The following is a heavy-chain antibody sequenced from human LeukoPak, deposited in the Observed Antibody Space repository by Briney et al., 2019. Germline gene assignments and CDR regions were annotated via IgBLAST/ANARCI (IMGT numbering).Heavy chain of an antibody. Sequence: SETLSLTCTVSGGSISSYYWSWIRQPPGKGLEWIGYIYYSGSTNYNPSLKSRVTISVDTSKNQFSLKLSSVTAADTAVYYCAGNDYGDYPDYWGQGTLVTVSS. D-gene: IGHD4-17*01. CDR3: AGNDYGDYPDY. J-gene: IGHJ4*02. CDR2: IYYSGST. V-gene: IGHV4-59*01. CDR1: GGSISSYY.